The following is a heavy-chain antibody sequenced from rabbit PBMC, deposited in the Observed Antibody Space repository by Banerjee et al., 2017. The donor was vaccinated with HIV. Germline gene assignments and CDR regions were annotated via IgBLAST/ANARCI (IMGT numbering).Heavy chain of an antibody. V-gene: IGHV1S45*01. CDR1: GFSFNNRYV. CDR2: IYVDSVANT. Sequence: QEQLEESGGDLVKPEGSLTLTCTASGFSFNNRYVMCWVRQAPGKGLEWIACIYVDSVANTYYANWAKGRFSISKTSSTTVTLQMTSLTAADTATYFCARDLAGVIGWNFNLWGQGTLVTVS. D-gene: IGHD4-1*01. J-gene: IGHJ4*01. CDR3: ARDLAGVIGWNFNL.